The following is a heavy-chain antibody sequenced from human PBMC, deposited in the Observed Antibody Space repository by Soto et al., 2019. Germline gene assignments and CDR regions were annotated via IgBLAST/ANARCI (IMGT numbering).Heavy chain of an antibody. D-gene: IGHD3-10*01. V-gene: IGHV4-31*03. CDR3: ERGRDWFGGVRDY. J-gene: IGHJ4*02. CDR1: GGSINSVNYF. Sequence: QVQLQESGPGLVKPSQTLSLTCTVSGGSINSVNYFWRWIRQHPGKVLEWIGSIYYSGSTNYNPSLKSRVTMSGDTSQTPFSLNLGSVTAAEKAVYDCERGRDWFGGVRDYWGQGTLVTVSS. CDR2: IYYSGST.